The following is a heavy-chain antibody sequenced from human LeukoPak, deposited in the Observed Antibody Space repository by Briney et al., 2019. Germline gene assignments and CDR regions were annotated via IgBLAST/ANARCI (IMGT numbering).Heavy chain of an antibody. Sequence: PPETLSLTCAVYGGSFSGYYWSWIRQPPGKGLEWIGEINHSGSTNYNPSLKSRVTISVDTSKNQFSLKLSSVTAADTAVYYCARASFPFDPWGQGTLVTVSS. CDR2: INHSGST. CDR1: GGSFSGYY. V-gene: IGHV4-34*01. CDR3: ARASFPFDP. J-gene: IGHJ5*02. D-gene: IGHD2/OR15-2a*01.